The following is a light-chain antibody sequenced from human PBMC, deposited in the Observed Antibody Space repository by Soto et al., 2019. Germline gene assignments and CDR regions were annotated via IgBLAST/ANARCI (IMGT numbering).Light chain of an antibody. Sequence: EIVLTQSPGTLSLSPGERATLSCRASQSVSSSYLAWYQQKPGQAPRLLIYGASSRATGLPERFSGSGSGADFTLTISRLEPEDFAVYYCQQYGSSPPTFGQGTK. J-gene: IGKJ2*01. CDR2: GAS. CDR1: QSVSSSY. V-gene: IGKV3-20*01. CDR3: QQYGSSPPT.